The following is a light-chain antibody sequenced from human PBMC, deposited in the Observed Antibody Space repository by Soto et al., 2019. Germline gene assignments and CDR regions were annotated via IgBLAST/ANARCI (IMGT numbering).Light chain of an antibody. CDR2: DAS. J-gene: IGKJ1*01. CDR3: QQYNSYRT. Sequence: DIQMTQSPSTLSASVGDRVTITCRASQSISTWLAWYQQKPGKAPKLLIYDASSLESGVPSRFSGSESGTEFTLTISSLQPDDFATYYCQQYNSYRTFGRGTNVEIK. V-gene: IGKV1-5*01. CDR1: QSISTW.